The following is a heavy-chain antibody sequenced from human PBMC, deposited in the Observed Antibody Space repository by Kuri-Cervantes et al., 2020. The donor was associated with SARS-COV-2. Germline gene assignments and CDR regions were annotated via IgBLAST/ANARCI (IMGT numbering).Heavy chain of an antibody. D-gene: IGHD2-8*01. CDR2: MNPNSGNT. J-gene: IGHJ6*02. CDR1: GDTFTSYD. V-gene: IGHV1-8*01. Sequence: ASVMVSCKASGDTFTSYDTNWVRQATGQGLEWMGWMNPNSGNTGYAQKFQGRVTMTRDTSTSTVDMELSSLRSEDTAVYYCARGASVLRTEFMDVWGQGTTVTVSS. CDR3: ARGASVLRTEFMDV.